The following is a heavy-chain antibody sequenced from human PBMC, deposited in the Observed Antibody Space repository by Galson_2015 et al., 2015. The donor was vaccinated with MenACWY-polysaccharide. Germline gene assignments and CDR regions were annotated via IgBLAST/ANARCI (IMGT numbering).Heavy chain of an antibody. CDR3: ARAPPGYGGRDY. CDR2: ISTDNGDT. CDR1: GYTFSSYG. J-gene: IGHJ4*02. D-gene: IGHD5-12*01. V-gene: IGHV1-18*01. Sequence: SVKVSCKASGYTFSSYGFSWMRQAPGQGLEWMGWISTDNGDTNYVQSLQERVNMTTDTSTRTAYMELRSLRSDDTAVYYCARAPPGYGGRDYCGQGTLVTVSP.